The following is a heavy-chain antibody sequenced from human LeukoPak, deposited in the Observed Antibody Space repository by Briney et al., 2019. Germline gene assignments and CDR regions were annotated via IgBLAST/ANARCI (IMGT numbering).Heavy chain of an antibody. J-gene: IGHJ4*02. Sequence: GGSLRLSCAASGFAFNNFGMHWVRQAPGKGLEWVAVISFDGANKHYADSVRGRFSISRDNSKNTLYLQMNSLTTEDKAVYYCAREGSIPEYDSSPFFDYWGQGTLVTVSS. D-gene: IGHD6-6*01. CDR1: GFAFNNFG. CDR2: ISFDGANK. V-gene: IGHV3-30*05. CDR3: AREGSIPEYDSSPFFDY.